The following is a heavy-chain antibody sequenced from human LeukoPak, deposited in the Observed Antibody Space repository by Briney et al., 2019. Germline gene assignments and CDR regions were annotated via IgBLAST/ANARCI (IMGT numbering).Heavy chain of an antibody. D-gene: IGHD3-22*01. CDR1: GFTFSDYY. Sequence: GGSLRLSCAASGFTFSDYYMSWIRQAPGKGLEWVSYISSSGSTIYYADSVKGRFTISRDNAKNTLYLQMNSLRAEDTAVYYCAKDRITMIVVVPDAFDIWGQGTMVTVSS. CDR2: ISSSGSTI. V-gene: IGHV3-11*01. J-gene: IGHJ3*02. CDR3: AKDRITMIVVVPDAFDI.